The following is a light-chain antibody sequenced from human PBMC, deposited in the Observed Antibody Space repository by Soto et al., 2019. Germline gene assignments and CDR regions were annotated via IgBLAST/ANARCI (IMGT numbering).Light chain of an antibody. Sequence: ERVVTQAAATRSVSRGEGSAVSCGCSQSVSSNLDWYQQKPGQAPRILIYGASTRATGIPARFSGSGSGTDFTLTISSLQSEDFAVYYCQQYNFWPLTFGGGTKVDIK. CDR3: QQYNFWPLT. J-gene: IGKJ4*01. V-gene: IGKV3-15*01. CDR1: QSVSSN. CDR2: GAS.